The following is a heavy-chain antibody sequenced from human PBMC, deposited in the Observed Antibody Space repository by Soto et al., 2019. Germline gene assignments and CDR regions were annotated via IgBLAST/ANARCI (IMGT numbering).Heavy chain of an antibody. Sequence: SETLSLTCAVYGGSFSGYYWSWIRQPPGKGLEWIGEINHSGSTNYNPSLKSRVTISVDTSKNQFSLKLSSVTAADTAVYYCARGSRYYYDSSGYYYDYWGQGTLVTSPQ. CDR3: ARGSRYYYDSSGYYYDY. J-gene: IGHJ4*02. D-gene: IGHD3-22*01. CDR2: INHSGST. CDR1: GGSFSGYY. V-gene: IGHV4-34*01.